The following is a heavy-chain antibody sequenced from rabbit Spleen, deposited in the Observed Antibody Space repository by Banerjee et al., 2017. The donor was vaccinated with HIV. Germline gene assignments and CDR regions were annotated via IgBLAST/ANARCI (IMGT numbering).Heavy chain of an antibody. D-gene: IGHD4-2*01. V-gene: IGHV1S45*01. CDR2: IYAGNSGST. CDR1: GFDFSSNYY. J-gene: IGHJ3*01. CDR3: AKAVNADKLARLDL. Sequence: QEQLEESGGDLVQPEGSLTLTCKASGFDFSSNYYMCWVRQAPGKGPEWIGCIYAGNSGSTYYASWAKGRFTISKASSTTVTLQMTSLTAADTATYFCAKAVNADKLARLDLWGQGTLVTVS.